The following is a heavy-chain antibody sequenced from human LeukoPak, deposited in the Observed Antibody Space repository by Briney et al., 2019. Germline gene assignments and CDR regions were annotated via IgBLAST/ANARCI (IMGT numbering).Heavy chain of an antibody. CDR2: ISGDGGPT. CDR3: ARSLPDYFDY. Sequence: GGSLRLSCAASGFTFVDYAMHWVRQAPGKGLEWVSLISGDGGPTYSADSVKGRFTISRDNSKNSLYLQMNKLRTDDTALHHCARSLPDYFDYWGQGTLVTVSS. J-gene: IGHJ4*02. CDR1: GFTFVDYA. V-gene: IGHV3-43*02.